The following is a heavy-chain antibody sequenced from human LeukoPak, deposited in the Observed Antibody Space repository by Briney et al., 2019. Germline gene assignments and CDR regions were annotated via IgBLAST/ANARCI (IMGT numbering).Heavy chain of an antibody. CDR2: ISSSGVTI. CDR3: ARGVRAVAGTPNWFDP. D-gene: IGHD6-19*01. J-gene: IGHJ5*02. CDR1: GFTFSDFY. Sequence: PGGSLRLSCAASGFTFSDFYMSWIRQAPGKGLEWISYISSSGVTIYYADSVKGRFTISRDNAKNILYLQMNGLRAEDTAVYYCARGVRAVAGTPNWFDPWGQGTLVTVSS. V-gene: IGHV3-11*01.